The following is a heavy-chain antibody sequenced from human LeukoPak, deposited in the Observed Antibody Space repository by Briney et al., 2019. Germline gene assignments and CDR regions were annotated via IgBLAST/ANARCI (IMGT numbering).Heavy chain of an antibody. CDR3: AKHSYGFLDFEN. CDR2: ISGSGGST. CDR1: GFTFSSYA. D-gene: IGHD5-18*01. Sequence: PGGSLRLSCAASGFTFSSYAMSWVRQAPGKGLEWVSAISGSGGSTYYADSVKGRFTISRDNSKTTLYLPMKSLRAQDTAVYYCAKHSYGFLDFENWGQGALGTASS. V-gene: IGHV3-23*01. J-gene: IGHJ4*02.